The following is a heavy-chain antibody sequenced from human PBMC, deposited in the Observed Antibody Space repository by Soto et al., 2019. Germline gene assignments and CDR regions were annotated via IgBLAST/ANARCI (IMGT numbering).Heavy chain of an antibody. CDR2: IYYSGST. V-gene: IGHV4-30-4*01. J-gene: IGHJ2*01. Sequence: QVQLQESGPGLVKPSQTLSLTCTVSGGSISSGDYYWSWIRQPPGKGLEWIGYIYYSGSTYYNPSXXGRVTISVDTXXNXFXXKLSSVTAADTAVYYCARDRDYYDSSGYYYWYFDLWGRGTLVTVSS. D-gene: IGHD3-22*01. CDR1: GGSISSGDYY. CDR3: ARDRDYYDSSGYYYWYFDL.